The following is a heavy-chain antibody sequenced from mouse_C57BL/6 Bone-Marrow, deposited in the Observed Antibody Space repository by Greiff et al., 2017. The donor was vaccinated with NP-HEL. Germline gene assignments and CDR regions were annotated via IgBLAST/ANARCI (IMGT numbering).Heavy chain of an antibody. Sequence: VQLQQSGAELVRPGTSVKVSCKASGYAFTNYLIEWVKQRPGQGLEWIGVINPGSGGTNYNEKFKGKATLTADKSSSTAYMQLSSLTSEDSAVYFCARAYYSNPAWFAYWGQGTLVTVSA. J-gene: IGHJ3*01. CDR3: ARAYYSNPAWFAY. CDR1: GYAFTNYL. V-gene: IGHV1-54*01. D-gene: IGHD2-5*01. CDR2: INPGSGGT.